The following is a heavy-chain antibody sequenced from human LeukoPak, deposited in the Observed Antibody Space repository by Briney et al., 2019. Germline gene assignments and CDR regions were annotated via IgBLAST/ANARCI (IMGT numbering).Heavy chain of an antibody. D-gene: IGHD1-1*01. CDR2: IKVYGDTT. Sequence: ASVKVSCKASGNTFTSFHIHWVRQAPGQGLEYMGIIKVYGDTTIYAQRFQGRITMTRDTSTSTVYMELSSLNSEDTAVYYCARESPSTFYFDYWGQGTLITVSS. CDR1: GNTFTSFH. V-gene: IGHV1-46*01. CDR3: ARESPSTFYFDY. J-gene: IGHJ4*02.